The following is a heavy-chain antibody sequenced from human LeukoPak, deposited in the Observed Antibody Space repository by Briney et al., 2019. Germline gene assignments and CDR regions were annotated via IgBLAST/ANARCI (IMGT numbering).Heavy chain of an antibody. V-gene: IGHV1-8*01. CDR1: GYTFTSFD. D-gene: IGHD3-3*01. J-gene: IGHJ2*01. CDR3: ARVTSGPNWYFDL. CDR2: MNPNSGNT. Sequence: GASVKLSCKASGYTFTSFDMNWVRQATGPGLEWMGWMNPNSGNTGYAQKFQGRVTMTRNTSISTAYMELSSLRSEDTAVYYCARVTSGPNWYFDLWGRGTLVTVSS.